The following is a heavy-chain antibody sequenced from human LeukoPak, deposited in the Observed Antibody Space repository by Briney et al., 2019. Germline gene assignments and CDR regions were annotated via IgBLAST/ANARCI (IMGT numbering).Heavy chain of an antibody. V-gene: IGHV3-15*01. CDR2: IRSEADGGTL. J-gene: IGHJ4*02. CDR1: EFSLINAW. Sequence: MTGGSLRLSCAASEFSLINAWMSWVRQAPGKGLEWVGRIRSEADGGTLDYAALVKGRFTISRDASKNTLYLQMNSLKTEDTAVYYCTTVIMGTPKDDYWGQGTLVTVSS. D-gene: IGHD4-23*01. CDR3: TTVIMGTPKDDY.